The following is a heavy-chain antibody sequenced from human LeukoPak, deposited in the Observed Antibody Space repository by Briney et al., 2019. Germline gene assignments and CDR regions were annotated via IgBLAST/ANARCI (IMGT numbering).Heavy chain of an antibody. CDR2: INPNSGGT. D-gene: IGHD1-26*01. V-gene: IGHV1-2*06. CDR3: ARAWRISGSYSGFAY. CDR1: GYTFTGYY. J-gene: IGHJ4*02. Sequence: ASAKVSCKASGYTFTGYYMHWVRQAPGQGLERMGRINPNSGGTNYAQKFQGRVTMTRDTSISTAYMELSRLRSDDTAVYYCARAWRISGSYSGFAYWGQGTLVTVSS.